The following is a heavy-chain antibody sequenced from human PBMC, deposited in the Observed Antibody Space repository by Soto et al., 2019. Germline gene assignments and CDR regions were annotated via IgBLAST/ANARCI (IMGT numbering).Heavy chain of an antibody. D-gene: IGHD2-2*01. CDR3: ARDFVQLYDY. CDR1: GSTFSSYA. Sequence: PGGSLRLSCAASGSTFSSYAMHWVRQAPGKGLEWVAVISYDGSNKYYADSVKGRFTISRDNSKNTLYLQMNSLRAEDTAVYYCARDFVQLYDYWGQGTLVTVSS. J-gene: IGHJ4*02. V-gene: IGHV3-30-3*01. CDR2: ISYDGSNK.